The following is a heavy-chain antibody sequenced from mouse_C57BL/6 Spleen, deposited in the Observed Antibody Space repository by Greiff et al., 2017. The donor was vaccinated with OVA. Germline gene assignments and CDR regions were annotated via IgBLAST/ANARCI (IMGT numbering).Heavy chain of an antibody. J-gene: IGHJ2*01. D-gene: IGHD1-3*01. V-gene: IGHV6-3*01. CDR3: TESPSYFDY. Sequence: EVKLQESGGGLVQPGGSMKLSCVASGFTFSNYWMNWVRQSPEKGLEWVAQIRLKSDNYATHYAESVKGRFTISRDDSKSSVYLQMNNLRAEDTGIYYCTESPSYFDYWGQGTTLTVSS. CDR2: IRLKSDNYAT. CDR1: GFTFSNYW.